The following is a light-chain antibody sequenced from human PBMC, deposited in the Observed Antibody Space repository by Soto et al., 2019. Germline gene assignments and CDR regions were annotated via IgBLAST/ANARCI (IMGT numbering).Light chain of an antibody. CDR2: ANS. CDR1: SSNTGAGYD. V-gene: IGLV1-40*01. Sequence: QSVLTQPPSVSGAPGQRVTISCTGSSSNTGAGYDVHWYQQFPGTAPQLLIYANSNRPSGVPDRFSGSKSGTSASLAITGLQAEDEADYYCQSYDSSLSGHVFGTGTQLTVL. CDR3: QSYDSSLSGHV. J-gene: IGLJ7*01.